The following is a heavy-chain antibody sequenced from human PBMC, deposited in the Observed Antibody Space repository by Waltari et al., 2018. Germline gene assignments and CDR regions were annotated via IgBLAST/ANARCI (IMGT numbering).Heavy chain of an antibody. Sequence: EVQLVESGGGLVQPGGSLRLSCAASGFTFSSYAMSWVRQAPGKGLEWVSAISGSGGSTYDADSGKGRFTISRDKSKNTLYLQMNRLRAEDTAGYYCAKVPSAYYFDYWGQGTLVTVSS. CDR1: GFTFSSYA. CDR2: ISGSGGST. CDR3: AKVPSAYYFDY. V-gene: IGHV3-23*04. J-gene: IGHJ4*02.